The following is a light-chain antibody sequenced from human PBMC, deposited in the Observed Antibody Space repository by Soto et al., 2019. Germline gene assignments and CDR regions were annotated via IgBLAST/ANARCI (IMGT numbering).Light chain of an antibody. J-gene: IGKJ4*01. CDR3: QQYKIYSLA. CDR2: GAS. Sequence: DIQMTQSPSTLSASVGDRVTITCRASQSVTSRLAWYQQKPEKAPKLLIYGASNLESGVPSRFSGSGSGTEFTLTISSLQPDDFATYYCQQYKIYSLAFGGGTTVEIK. V-gene: IGKV1-5*01. CDR1: QSVTSR.